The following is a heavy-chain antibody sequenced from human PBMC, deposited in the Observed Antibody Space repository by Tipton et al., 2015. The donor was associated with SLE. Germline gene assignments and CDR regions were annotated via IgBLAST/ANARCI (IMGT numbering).Heavy chain of an antibody. Sequence: SLRLSCAASGFDLSTYSMTWVRQAPGKGLEWVSSISRSSSYTYYADSLKGRFVISRDNAEGSLFLQIYSLRAEDTALYFCARHYYYDDGGHYSGRGRYPFDIWGLGTMFTVSS. V-gene: IGHV3-21*01. CDR1: GFDLSTYS. CDR3: ARHYYYDDGGHYSGRGRYPFDI. J-gene: IGHJ3*02. CDR2: ISRSSSYT. D-gene: IGHD3-22*01.